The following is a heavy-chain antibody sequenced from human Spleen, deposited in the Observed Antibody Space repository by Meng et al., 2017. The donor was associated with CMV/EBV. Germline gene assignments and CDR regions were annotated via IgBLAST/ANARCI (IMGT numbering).Heavy chain of an antibody. CDR2: ISNDGNIT. J-gene: IGHJ4*02. CDR3: ARGGWFGSSWYLDY. CDR1: GFTFSDYY. V-gene: IGHV3-64*02. D-gene: IGHD3-10*01. Sequence: GESLKISCAASGFTFSDYYMSWIRQAPGTGLEYLSAISNDGNITYYADSVKGRFTLSRDNSKNTLYLQMGSLRPEDMAVYFCARGGWFGSSWYLDYWGQGTLVTVSS.